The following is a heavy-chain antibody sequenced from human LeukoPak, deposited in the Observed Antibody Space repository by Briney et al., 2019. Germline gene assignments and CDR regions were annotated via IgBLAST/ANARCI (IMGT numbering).Heavy chain of an antibody. J-gene: IGHJ4*02. Sequence: QSAGSLTLYCAASGFTFSAYAMSWLRQAPGKGLEWISDISGSGGITYYADSVKGRFTISRDSSNNTLFLQMPSLRAEDSAVYYCAKRGPRNDYGERFDYWGQGTLVTVSS. CDR3: AKRGPRNDYGERFDY. D-gene: IGHD4-17*01. CDR1: GFTFSAYA. CDR2: ISGSGGIT. V-gene: IGHV3-23*01.